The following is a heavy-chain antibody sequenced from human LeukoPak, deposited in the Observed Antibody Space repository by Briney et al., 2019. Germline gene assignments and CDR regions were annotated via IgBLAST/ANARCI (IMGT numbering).Heavy chain of an antibody. Sequence: KPSQTLSLTCTVSGGSISSGGYYWSWIRQHPGKGLEWIGYIYYSGSTYYNPSLKSRVTISVDTSKNQFSLKLSSVTAADTAVYYCARPEIRDVTFIDYWGQGTLVTVSS. J-gene: IGHJ4*02. CDR3: ARPEIRDVTFIDY. D-gene: IGHD5-24*01. CDR2: IYYSGST. CDR1: GGSISSGGYY. V-gene: IGHV4-31*03.